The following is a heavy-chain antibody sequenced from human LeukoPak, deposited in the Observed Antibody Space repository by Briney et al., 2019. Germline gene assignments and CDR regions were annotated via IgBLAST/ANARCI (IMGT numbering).Heavy chain of an antibody. CDR2: IYTSGST. V-gene: IGHV4-61*02. CDR3: APSKQQWLVPPYFDY. D-gene: IGHD6-19*01. J-gene: IGHJ4*02. CDR1: GGSISSGSYY. Sequence: PSQTLSLTCTVSGGSISSGSYYWSWIRQPAGKGLEWIGRIYTSGSTYDNPSLKSRVTISVDTSKNQFSLKLSSVTAAATAVYYCAPSKQQWLVPPYFDYWGQGTLVTVSS.